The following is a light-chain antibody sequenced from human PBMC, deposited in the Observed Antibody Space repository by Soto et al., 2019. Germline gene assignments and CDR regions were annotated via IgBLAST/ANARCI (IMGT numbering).Light chain of an antibody. CDR2: GAS. CDR1: QSVSSSY. J-gene: IGKJ4*01. CDR3: QQYGSSPFT. Sequence: EIVLTQSPGTLSWSPGERATLSWRASQSVSSSYLAWYQQKNGQAPRLLIYGASSRATGIPDRFSGSGYGTDFNLTISRLETADFAVYYCQQYGSSPFTFGGGTKVDIK. V-gene: IGKV3-20*01.